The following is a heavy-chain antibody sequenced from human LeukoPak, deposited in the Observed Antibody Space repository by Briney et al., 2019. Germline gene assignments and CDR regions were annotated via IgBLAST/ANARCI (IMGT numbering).Heavy chain of an antibody. D-gene: IGHD1-1*01. CDR1: GRSFSGYY. CDR2: INHSGST. J-gene: IGHJ4*02. Sequence: SETLSLTCAVYGRSFSGYYWSWVRQPPGKGLEWIGEINHSGSTNYNPSLKSRVTISVDTSKNQFSLKLSSVTAADTAVYYCASGWNDDYWGQGTLVTVSS. V-gene: IGHV4-34*01. CDR3: ASGWNDDY.